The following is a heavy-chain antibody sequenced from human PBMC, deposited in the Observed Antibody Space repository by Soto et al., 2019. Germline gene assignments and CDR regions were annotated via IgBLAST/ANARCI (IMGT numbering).Heavy chain of an antibody. Sequence: SETLSLTCAVYGGSFSGYYWSWIRQPPGKALEWIGEINHSGSTNYNPSLKSRVTISVDTSKNQFSLKLSSVTAADTAVYYCARGFPVGATSRYYYYGMDVWGQGTTVTV. V-gene: IGHV4-34*01. CDR2: INHSGST. D-gene: IGHD1-26*01. CDR1: GGSFSGYY. CDR3: ARGFPVGATSRYYYYGMDV. J-gene: IGHJ6*02.